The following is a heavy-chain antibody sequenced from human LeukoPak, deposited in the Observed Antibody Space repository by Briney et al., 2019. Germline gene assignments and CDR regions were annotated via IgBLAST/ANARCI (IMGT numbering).Heavy chain of an antibody. D-gene: IGHD6-6*01. CDR1: GYTFTSYY. V-gene: IGHV1-46*01. J-gene: IGHJ6*02. Sequence: ASVKVSCTASGYTFTSYYMHWVRQAPGQGLEWMGIINPSGGSTSYAQKFQGRVTMTRDTSTSTVYMELSSLRSEDTAVYYCARDRPARHGMDVWGQGTTVTVSS. CDR2: INPSGGST. CDR3: ARDRPARHGMDV.